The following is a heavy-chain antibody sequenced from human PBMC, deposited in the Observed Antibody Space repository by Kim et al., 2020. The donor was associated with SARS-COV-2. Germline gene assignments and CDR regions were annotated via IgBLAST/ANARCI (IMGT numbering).Heavy chain of an antibody. Sequence: GGSLRLSCVVSGFSFSSYGMHWVRQAPDKGLEWVAVTSYDGSNSYYGDSVKGRFTISRDDSKKTLFLQMNSLRAEDTAVYYCAKSLGSGRTTYNDNMDVWGQGTTVTVSS. J-gene: IGHJ6*02. D-gene: IGHD3-10*01. CDR3: AKSLGSGRTTYNDNMDV. CDR1: GFSFSSYG. V-gene: IGHV3-30*18. CDR2: TSYDGSNS.